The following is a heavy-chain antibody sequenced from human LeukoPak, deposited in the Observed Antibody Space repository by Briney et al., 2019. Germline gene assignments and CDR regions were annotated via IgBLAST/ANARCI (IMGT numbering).Heavy chain of an antibody. D-gene: IGHD6-19*01. CDR3: AAAVAGNGFDY. J-gene: IGHJ4*02. CDR1: GYSFASHW. Sequence: GESLKISCKASGYSFASHWIGWVRQMPGKGLEWMGLIYPGDSGTRYSPSFQGQVTFSADKSGSTAYLQWSSLKASDTAMYYCAAAVAGNGFDYWGQGTLVTVSS. V-gene: IGHV5-51*01. CDR2: IYPGDSGT.